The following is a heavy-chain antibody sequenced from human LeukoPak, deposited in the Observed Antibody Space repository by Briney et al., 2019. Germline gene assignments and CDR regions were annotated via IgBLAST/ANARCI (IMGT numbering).Heavy chain of an antibody. V-gene: IGHV4-59*01. Sequence: SETLSLTCTVSGGSISSYYWSWIRQPPGQGLEWIGYIHYSGSTNYNPSLKSRVPISVDTSRNHFSLKLRSVTAADTAVYYCARRRGRSFGFDHWGQGTLVTVSS. CDR2: IHYSGST. CDR3: ARRRGRSFGFDH. D-gene: IGHD5-18*01. CDR1: GGSISSYY. J-gene: IGHJ4*02.